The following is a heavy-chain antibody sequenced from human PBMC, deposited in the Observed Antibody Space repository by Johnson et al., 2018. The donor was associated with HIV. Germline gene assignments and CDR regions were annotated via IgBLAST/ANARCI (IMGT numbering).Heavy chain of an antibody. CDR2: ISWNRGSI. CDR1: GFTFDDYA. J-gene: IGHJ3*02. D-gene: IGHD6-6*01. V-gene: IGHV3-9*01. Sequence: QLVESGGGLVQPGRSLRLSCAASGFTFDDYAMHWVRQAPGKGLEWVSGISWNRGSIGYADSVKGRFTISRDNAKNSLYLQMNSLRAEDTAVYYCAREGMYSSYQGSFDIWGQGTMVTVSS. CDR3: AREGMYSSYQGSFDI.